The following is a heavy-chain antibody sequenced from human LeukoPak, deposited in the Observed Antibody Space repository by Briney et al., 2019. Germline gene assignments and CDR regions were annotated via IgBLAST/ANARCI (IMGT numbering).Heavy chain of an antibody. Sequence: GGSLRLSCAASGLTFSSYAMSWVRQAPGKGLEWVSAISGSGGSTYYADSVKGRCTISRDNSKNTLYLQMNSLRAEDMAVYYCAKAEKGGFDYWGQGTLVTVSS. CDR1: GLTFSSYA. D-gene: IGHD3-16*01. J-gene: IGHJ4*02. CDR2: ISGSGGST. V-gene: IGHV3-23*01. CDR3: AKAEKGGFDY.